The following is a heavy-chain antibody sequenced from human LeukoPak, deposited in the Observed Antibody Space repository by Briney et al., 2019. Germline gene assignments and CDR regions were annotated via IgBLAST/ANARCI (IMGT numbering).Heavy chain of an antibody. CDR1: GFTFSNYA. J-gene: IGHJ4*02. V-gene: IGHV3-23*01. CDR2: VSGSGGIT. D-gene: IGHD2-2*01. CDR3: AKAPAVCSSTNCPRLYYFDY. Sequence: GGSLRLSCAASGFTFSNYAMNWVRQAPGKGLEWVSTVSGSGGITYYADSVKGRLTISRDNSKNTLYLQMNSLRAEDTAVYYWAKAPAVCSSTNCPRLYYFDYWGQGTLVTVSS.